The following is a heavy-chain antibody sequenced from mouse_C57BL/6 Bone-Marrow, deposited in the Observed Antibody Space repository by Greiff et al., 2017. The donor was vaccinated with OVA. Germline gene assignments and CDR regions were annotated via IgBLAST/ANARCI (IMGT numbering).Heavy chain of an antibody. D-gene: IGHD2-4*01. CDR1: GYTFTSYW. Sequence: VQLQQPGAELVKPGASVKVSCKASGYTFTSYWMHWVKQRPGQGLEWIGRIHPSDSDHNYNQKFKGKATLTVDKSSSTAYMLLSSLTSEDSAVYYWARAGGGLRYAMDYWGQGTSVTVAS. J-gene: IGHJ4*01. CDR3: ARAGGGLRYAMDY. V-gene: IGHV1-74*01. CDR2: IHPSDSDH.